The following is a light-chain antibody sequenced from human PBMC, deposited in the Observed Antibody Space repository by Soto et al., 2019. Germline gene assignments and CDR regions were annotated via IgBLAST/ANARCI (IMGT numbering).Light chain of an antibody. CDR1: KLGDKY. CDR3: QAWDSSPVV. CDR2: QDS. V-gene: IGLV3-1*01. Sequence: SYELTQPPSVSVSPGQTASITCSGDKLGDKYACWYQQKPGQSPVLVIYQDSKRPSGIPERFSGSNSGNTATLTISGTQAMDEADYYCQAWDSSPVVFGGATKLTVL. J-gene: IGLJ2*01.